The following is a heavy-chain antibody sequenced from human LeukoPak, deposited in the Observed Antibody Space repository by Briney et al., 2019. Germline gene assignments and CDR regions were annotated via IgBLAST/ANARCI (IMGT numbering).Heavy chain of an antibody. Sequence: PGGSLRLSCAASGFTFSSYWMSWVRQAPGKGLEWVANIKQDGSEKYYVDSVKGRFTISRDNAKNSLYLQMNSLRAEDTAVYYCAREMVDYATPSIAVAGTPDYWGQGILVTVSS. CDR3: AREMVDYATPSIAVAGTPDY. J-gene: IGHJ4*02. CDR1: GFTFSSYW. V-gene: IGHV3-7*01. D-gene: IGHD6-19*01. CDR2: IKQDGSEK.